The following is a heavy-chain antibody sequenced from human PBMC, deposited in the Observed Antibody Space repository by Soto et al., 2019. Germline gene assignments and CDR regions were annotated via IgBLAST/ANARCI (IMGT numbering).Heavy chain of an antibody. Sequence: GGSLRLSCAASGFTFSTYWMNWVRQAPGKGLEWVANIKQDGSEKYYVDSVKGRFAISRDNAKDSLFLQMNNLRAEDTAVYYCVRDWSTFWGMDVWGQGTTVTVS. CDR3: VRDWSTFWGMDV. CDR2: IKQDGSEK. CDR1: GFTFSTYW. J-gene: IGHJ6*02. V-gene: IGHV3-7*01.